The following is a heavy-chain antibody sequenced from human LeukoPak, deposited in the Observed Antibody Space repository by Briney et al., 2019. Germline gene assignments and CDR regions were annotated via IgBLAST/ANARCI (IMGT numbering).Heavy chain of an antibody. J-gene: IGHJ4*02. CDR1: GFTFDDYA. D-gene: IGHD6-19*01. CDR3: ARADSSDRAFDY. CDR2: ISWNSVTI. Sequence: PGGSLRLSCAASGFTFDDYAMHWVRQTPGKGLEWVSGISWNSVTIAYADSVKDRFTISRDNAKNSLYLQMNSLRTDDMALYYCARADSSDRAFDYWGQGTLVTVSS. V-gene: IGHV3-9*03.